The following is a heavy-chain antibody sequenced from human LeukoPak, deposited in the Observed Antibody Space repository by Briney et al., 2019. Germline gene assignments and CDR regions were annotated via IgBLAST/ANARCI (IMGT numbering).Heavy chain of an antibody. Sequence: APVKVSCKTSGYTFTGYYMHWVRQAPGQGLEWMGWINPNSGGTNSAQKFQGRVTLTRDTSISTAYMELSRLRSDDTAVYYCARAYSDSTYWFDPWGQGTLVIVSS. CDR2: INPNSGGT. V-gene: IGHV1-2*02. D-gene: IGHD2-15*01. CDR3: ARAYSDSTYWFDP. CDR1: GYTFTGYY. J-gene: IGHJ5*02.